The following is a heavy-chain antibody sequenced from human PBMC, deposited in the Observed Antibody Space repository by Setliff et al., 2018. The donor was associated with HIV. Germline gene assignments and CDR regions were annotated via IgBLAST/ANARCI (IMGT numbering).Heavy chain of an antibody. CDR3: ARDRRGIVVVPAAKGYYYYGMDV. D-gene: IGHD2-2*01. CDR2: ISSSSSYI. CDR1: GVTFSSYS. Sequence: GGSLRLSCAASGVTFSSYSMNWVRQAPGKGLEWVSSISSSSSYINYADSVKGRFTISRDNPKNSLYLQMNSLRAEETAVYYCARDRRGIVVVPAAKGYYYYGMDVWGQGTTVTVSS. J-gene: IGHJ6*02. V-gene: IGHV3-21*01.